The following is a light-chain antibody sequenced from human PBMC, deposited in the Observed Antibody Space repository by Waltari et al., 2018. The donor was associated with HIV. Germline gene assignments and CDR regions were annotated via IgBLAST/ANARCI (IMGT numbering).Light chain of an antibody. Sequence: SAVTQPASVSGLPGQSTTLSCTAGHSDFGLYNFVSWYQQPSGKPPKLILYDVDSRASGVSDRFSGSMSGNTASLTISGLRAEDEAHYYCASFTGDNTVMFGGGTEVTVL. CDR1: HSDFGLYNF. CDR3: ASFTGDNTVM. CDR2: DVD. V-gene: IGLV2-14*03. J-gene: IGLJ3*02.